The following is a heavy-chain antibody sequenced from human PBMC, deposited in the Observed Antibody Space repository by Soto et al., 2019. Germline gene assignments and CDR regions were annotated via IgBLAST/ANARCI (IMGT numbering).Heavy chain of an antibody. V-gene: IGHV3-21*01. CDR3: ARNRRIAVEMDV. CDR1: GFTFSDYN. CDR2: IASRSNYI. D-gene: IGHD2-21*01. Sequence: GGSLRLSCVASGFTFSDYNMNWLRQTPGKGLEWVSSIASRSNYIYYADSLKGRFTVSRDNARNSLYLQVDNLRAEDTAVYYCARNRRIAVEMDVWGQGTTVTVSS. J-gene: IGHJ6*02.